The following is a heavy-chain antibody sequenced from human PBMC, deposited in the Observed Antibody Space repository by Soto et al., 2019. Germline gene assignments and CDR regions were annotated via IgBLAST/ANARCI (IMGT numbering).Heavy chain of an antibody. D-gene: IGHD5-12*01. V-gene: IGHV1-69*13. CDR1: GGTXTSYA. J-gene: IGHJ4*02. CDR3: ARRAYGGPFDY. Sequence: SXKVSFMASGGTXTSYAMRWVRQAPGQGLEWMGGIIPIFGTANYAQKFQGRVTITADESTSTAYMELSSLRSEDTAVYYCARRAYGGPFDYWGQGTLVTVSS. CDR2: IIPIFGTA.